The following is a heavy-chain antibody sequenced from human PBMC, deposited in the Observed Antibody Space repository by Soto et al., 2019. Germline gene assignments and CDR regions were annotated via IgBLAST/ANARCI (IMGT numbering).Heavy chain of an antibody. D-gene: IGHD2-15*01. V-gene: IGHV3-72*01. J-gene: IGHJ4*02. Sequence: EVQLVESGGGLVQPGGSLRLSCAGTGLTLSDHYMDWVRHAPGKGLQWVGRTTNKANNYATEHAASVKGRFTISRDESKNSLYLQMNSLKTADTAVYYCVRDVCIGGSRWGQGTLVNVSS. CDR1: GLTLSDHY. CDR2: TTNKANNYAT. CDR3: VRDVCIGGSR.